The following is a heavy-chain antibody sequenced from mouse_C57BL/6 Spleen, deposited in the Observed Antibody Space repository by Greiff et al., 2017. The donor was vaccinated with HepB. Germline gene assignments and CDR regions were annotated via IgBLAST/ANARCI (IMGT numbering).Heavy chain of an antibody. CDR1: GFTFSDYG. V-gene: IGHV5-17*01. J-gene: IGHJ4*01. CDR3: ARPGYYGSSYDYAMDY. CDR2: ISSGSSTI. Sequence: QGVESGGGLVKPGGSLKLSCAASGFTFSDYGMHWVRQAPEKGLEWVAYISSGSSTIYYADTVKGRFTISRDNAKNTLFLQMTSLRSEDTAMYYCARPGYYGSSYDYAMDYWGQGTSVTVSS. D-gene: IGHD1-1*01.